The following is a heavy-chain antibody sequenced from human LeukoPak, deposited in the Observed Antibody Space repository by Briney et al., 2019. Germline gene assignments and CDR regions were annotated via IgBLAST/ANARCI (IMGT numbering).Heavy chain of an antibody. CDR1: GLTFSSSW. CDR3: ARDLAYSRLDY. V-gene: IGHV3-7*01. J-gene: IGHJ4*02. Sequence: GGSLRLSCAVSGLTFSSSWMDWVRQAPGKGLEWVASINPDGNKKYSADSVKGRFTISRDNAENSLYLQTNSLRVEDTAFYYCARDLAYSRLDYWGQGMLVTVSS. CDR2: INPDGNKK. D-gene: IGHD5-18*01.